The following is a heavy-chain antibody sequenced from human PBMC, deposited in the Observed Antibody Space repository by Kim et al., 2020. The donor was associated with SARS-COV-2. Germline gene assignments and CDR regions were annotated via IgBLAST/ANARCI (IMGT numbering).Heavy chain of an antibody. J-gene: IGHJ5*02. CDR1: GFSFSSHA. Sequence: GGSLRLSCVASGFSFSSHAMSWVRQAPEKGLEWVSGISDGGVTTGYADSVKGRLTISRDNCKNTLYLQMDSLRAEDTAVYYCAKNNHAYPDWCDPWGQGTLVTVSS. CDR2: ISDGGVTT. D-gene: IGHD1-1*01. CDR3: AKNNHAYPDWCDP. V-gene: IGHV3-23*01.